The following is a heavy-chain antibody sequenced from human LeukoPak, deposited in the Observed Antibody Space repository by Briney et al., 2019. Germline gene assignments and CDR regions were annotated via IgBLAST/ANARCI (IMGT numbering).Heavy chain of an antibody. D-gene: IGHD5-12*01. Sequence: PGGSLRLSCAASGFTFSSYGMHWVRQAPGKGLEWVAVISYDGSNQYYADSVKGRFTISRDNSKNTLYLQMNSLRAEDTAVYYCAKGGYRSPTYFDYWGQGTLVTVSS. CDR3: AKGGYRSPTYFDY. CDR1: GFTFSSYG. V-gene: IGHV3-30*18. CDR2: ISYDGSNQ. J-gene: IGHJ4*02.